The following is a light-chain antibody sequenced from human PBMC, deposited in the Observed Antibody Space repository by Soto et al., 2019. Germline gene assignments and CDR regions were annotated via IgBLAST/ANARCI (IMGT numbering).Light chain of an antibody. CDR2: QDS. CDR3: QAWDSRTAGVV. V-gene: IGLV3-1*01. J-gene: IGLJ2*01. CDR1: TLGDKY. Sequence: SYELTQPPSVSVSPGQTASITCSGDTLGDKYACWYQQKPGQSPVLVIYQDSKRPSGIPERFSGSNSGNTATLTISGTQAMDEADYYCQAWDSRTAGVVFGGGTKLTV.